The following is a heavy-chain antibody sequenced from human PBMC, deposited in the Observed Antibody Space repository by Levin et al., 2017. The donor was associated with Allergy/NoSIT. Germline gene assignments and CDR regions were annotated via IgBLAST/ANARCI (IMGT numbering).Heavy chain of an antibody. V-gene: IGHV1-18*01. J-gene: IGHJ4*02. CDR1: GYTFTSYG. D-gene: IGHD6-19*01. CDR3: ARVTDSRGWYVY. CDR2: ISAYNGNT. Sequence: ASVKVSCKASGYTFTSYGISWVRQAPGQGLEWMGWISAYNGNTNYVQKLQGRVTMTTDTSTSTAYMELRSLRSDDTAVYYCARVTDSRGWYVYWGQGTLVTVSS.